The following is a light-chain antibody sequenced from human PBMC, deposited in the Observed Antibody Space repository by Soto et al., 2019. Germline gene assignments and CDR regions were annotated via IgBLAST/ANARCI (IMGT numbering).Light chain of an antibody. Sequence: LTQPRSVSGSPGQSVTISCTGTSSDVGGYNYVSWYQQHPGKAPKLMIYDVGKRPSGVPDRFSGSKSDNTASLTISGLQAEDEADYYCCSYAGSYTRVFGPGTKFTVL. J-gene: IGLJ1*01. V-gene: IGLV2-11*01. CDR3: CSYAGSYTRV. CDR2: DVG. CDR1: SSDVGGYNY.